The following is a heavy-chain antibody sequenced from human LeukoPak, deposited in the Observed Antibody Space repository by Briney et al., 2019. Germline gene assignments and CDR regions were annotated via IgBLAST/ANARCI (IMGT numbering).Heavy chain of an antibody. CDR3: ARGSRYCSSTSCYSFDY. V-gene: IGHV3-21*01. D-gene: IGHD2-2*02. J-gene: IGHJ4*02. CDR2: XXXSSSYI. Sequence: PGGSLRLSCAASGFTFSSYSMNWVRQAPGKGLEWVSSXXXSSSYIYYADSVKGRFTISRDNAKNSLYLQMNSLRAEDTAVYYCARGSRYCSSTSCYSFDYWGQGTLVTVSS. CDR1: GFTFSSYS.